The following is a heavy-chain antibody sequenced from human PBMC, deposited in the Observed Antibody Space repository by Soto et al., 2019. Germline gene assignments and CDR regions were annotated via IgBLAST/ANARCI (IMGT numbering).Heavy chain of an antibody. CDR3: ARRSARYYYYIDV. J-gene: IGHJ6*03. V-gene: IGHV4-59*08. CDR2: IYYSGST. Sequence: SETLSLTCPVSGGSIISYYWSWFLQPPGKGLEWIGYIYYSGSTNYNPSLKSRVTISVDTSKNQFSLKLSSVTAADTAVYYGARRSARYYYYIDVWRNATPGTGPS. CDR1: GGSIISYY.